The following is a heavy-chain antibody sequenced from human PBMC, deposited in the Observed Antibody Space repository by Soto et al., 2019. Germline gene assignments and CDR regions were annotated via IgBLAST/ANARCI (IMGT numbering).Heavy chain of an antibody. Sequence: EVQLLESGGGLVQPGGSLRLSCAASGFTFSSYAMSWVRQAPGKGLEWVSAISGSGGSTYYADSVKGRFTISRDNSKNTLYLQMNSLRAEDTAVYYCAKDINRFGVVIIEGGDYWGQGTLVTVSS. CDR2: ISGSGGST. V-gene: IGHV3-23*01. D-gene: IGHD3-3*01. CDR3: AKDINRFGVVIIEGGDY. CDR1: GFTFSSYA. J-gene: IGHJ4*02.